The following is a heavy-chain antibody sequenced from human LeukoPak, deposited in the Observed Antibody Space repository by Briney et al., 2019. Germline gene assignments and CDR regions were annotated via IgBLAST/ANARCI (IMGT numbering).Heavy chain of an antibody. CDR3: ARGLPMGYDSTPLNDAFDI. CDR1: GFTFDDYG. V-gene: IGHV3-20*04. J-gene: IGHJ3*02. D-gene: IGHD3-22*01. CDR2: INWNGGST. Sequence: GGSLRLSCAASGFTFDDYGMSWVRQAPGKGLEWVSGINWNGGSTGYADSVKGRFTISRDNAKNSLYLQMNSLRAEDTALYYCARGLPMGYDSTPLNDAFDIWGQGTMVTVSS.